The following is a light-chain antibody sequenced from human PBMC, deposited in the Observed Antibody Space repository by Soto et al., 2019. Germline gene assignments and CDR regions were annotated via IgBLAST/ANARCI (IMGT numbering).Light chain of an antibody. CDR1: QTISSW. CDR3: QHYNSYSEA. V-gene: IGKV1-5*03. Sequence: IQLTQSPSTLSGTVVDRVTITCRASQTISSWLAWYQQKPGKAPKLLIYKASTLKSGVPSRFSGSGSGTEFTLTISSLQPDDFATYYCQHYNSYSEAFGQGTKVDIK. CDR2: KAS. J-gene: IGKJ1*01.